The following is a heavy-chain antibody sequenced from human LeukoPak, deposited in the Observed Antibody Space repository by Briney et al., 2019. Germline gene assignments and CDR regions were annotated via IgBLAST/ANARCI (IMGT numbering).Heavy chain of an antibody. J-gene: IGHJ4*02. CDR1: GFIFEDHG. CDR2: ISSSSSYI. V-gene: IGHV3-21*01. Sequence: GESLRLSCTASGFIFEDHGMSWVRQAPGKGLEWVSSISSSSSYIYYADSVKGRFTISRDNAKNSLYLQMNSLRAEDTAVYYCLRGDRRDYWGQGTLVTVSS. CDR3: LRGDRRDY.